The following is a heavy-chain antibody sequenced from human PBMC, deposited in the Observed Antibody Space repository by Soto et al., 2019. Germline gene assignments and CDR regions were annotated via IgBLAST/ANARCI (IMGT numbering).Heavy chain of an antibody. J-gene: IGHJ4*02. D-gene: IGHD6-13*01. CDR1: GGSITTYY. CDR3: ARVGTRAGNLPLDY. V-gene: IGHV4-59*01. CDR2: IYSIGTT. Sequence: SETLSLTCTVSGGSITTYYWSWIRQPPGKGLEWIGYIYSIGTTNYNPSLKSRVIISMDTSKNQFSLTLSSVTAADSAVYYCARVGTRAGNLPLDYWGQGAPVNVS.